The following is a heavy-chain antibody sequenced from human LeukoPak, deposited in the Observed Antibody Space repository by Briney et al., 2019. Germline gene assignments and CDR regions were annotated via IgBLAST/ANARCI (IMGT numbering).Heavy chain of an antibody. V-gene: IGHV1-69*13. D-gene: IGHD3-16*01. CDR3: AGPSRGGINWYFDL. CDR1: GCTFSSYA. Sequence: SVTVSFKASGCTFSSYANSWVRQAPGQGLEWMGGIIPIFGTANYAQKFQGRVTITADESTSTAYMELSSVRSEDTAVYYCAGPSRGGINWYFDLWGRGTLVTVSS. J-gene: IGHJ2*01. CDR2: IIPIFGTA.